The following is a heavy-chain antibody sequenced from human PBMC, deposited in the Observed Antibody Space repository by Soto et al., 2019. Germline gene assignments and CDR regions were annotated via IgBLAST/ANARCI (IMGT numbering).Heavy chain of an antibody. CDR3: ARGQIWFGEGYDAFDI. CDR1: GYTFTGYY. CDR2: INPNSGGT. J-gene: IGHJ3*02. Sequence: VASVKVSCKASGYTFTGYYMHWVRQAPGQGLEWMGWINPNSGGTNYAQKFQGRVTMTRDTSISTAYMELSRLRSDDTAVYYCARGQIWFGEGYDAFDIWGQGTMVTVSS. D-gene: IGHD3-10*01. V-gene: IGHV1-2*02.